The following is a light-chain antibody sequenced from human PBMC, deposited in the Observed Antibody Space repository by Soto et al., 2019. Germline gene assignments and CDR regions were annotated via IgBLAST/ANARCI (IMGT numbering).Light chain of an antibody. J-gene: IGKJ1*01. CDR1: QSISSW. Sequence: DIPMTQSPSTLSASVGDRVTITCRASQSISSWLAWYQQKPRKAPKLLIYDASRLQSGVPSRFSGSGSGTEFTLTITSLQPDDFATYFCQHYNGYSTFGQGTKVEIK. CDR3: QHYNGYST. V-gene: IGKV1-5*01. CDR2: DAS.